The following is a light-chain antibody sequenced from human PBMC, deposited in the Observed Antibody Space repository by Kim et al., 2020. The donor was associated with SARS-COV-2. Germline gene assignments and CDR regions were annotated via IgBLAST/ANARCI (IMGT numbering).Light chain of an antibody. J-gene: IGKJ2*01. CDR1: QSVSSSY. Sequence: ENVLTQSPGTLSLSPGERATLSCRASQSVSSSYLAWYQQKPGKAPRLLIYGASSRATGIPDRFSGSGSGTDFTLTISRLEPEYFAVYYCQQYGTSPYTFGQGTKLE. V-gene: IGKV3-20*01. CDR2: GAS. CDR3: QQYGTSPYT.